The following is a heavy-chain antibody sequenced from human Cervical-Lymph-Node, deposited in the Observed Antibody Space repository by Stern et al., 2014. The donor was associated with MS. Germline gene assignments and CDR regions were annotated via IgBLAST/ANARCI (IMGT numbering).Heavy chain of an antibody. CDR2: ISYDGSNK. J-gene: IGHJ4*02. D-gene: IGHD5-18*01. CDR1: GFTFSSYA. Sequence: VQLLESGGGVVQPGRSLRLSCAASGFTFSSYAMHWVRQAPGKGLEWVAVISYDGSNKYYADSVKGRFTISRDNSKNTLYLQMNSLRAEDTAVYYCARDSHVIPSSYPDYWGQGTLVTVSS. CDR3: ARDSHVIPSSYPDY. V-gene: IGHV3-30*01.